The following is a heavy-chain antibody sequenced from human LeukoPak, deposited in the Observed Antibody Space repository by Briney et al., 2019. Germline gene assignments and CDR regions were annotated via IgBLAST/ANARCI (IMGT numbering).Heavy chain of an antibody. CDR2: ISSSGTTI. CDR3: ATIAYRSSWRYFDY. D-gene: IGHD6-6*01. CDR1: GFTFSSYE. V-gene: IGHV3-48*03. Sequence: GGSLRLSCAASGFTFSSYEMNWVRQAPGKGLEWVSYISSSGTTIYYADFVKGRFTISRDNAKNSLYLQMNSLRAEDTAVYYCATIAYRSSWRYFDYWGQGTLVTVSS. J-gene: IGHJ4*02.